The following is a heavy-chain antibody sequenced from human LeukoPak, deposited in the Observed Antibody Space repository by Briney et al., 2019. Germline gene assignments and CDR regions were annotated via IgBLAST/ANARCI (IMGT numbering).Heavy chain of an antibody. D-gene: IGHD3-22*01. CDR3: AVGEWYYYDSSGYYWGNFDY. Sequence: GESLKISCKGSGYSFTSYWIGWVRQMPGKGLEWMGIIYPGDSDTRYSPSFQGQVTISADKSISTAYLQWSSLKASDTAMYYCAVGEWYYYDSSGYYWGNFDYWGQGTLVTVSS. V-gene: IGHV5-51*01. CDR1: GYSFTSYW. CDR2: IYPGDSDT. J-gene: IGHJ4*02.